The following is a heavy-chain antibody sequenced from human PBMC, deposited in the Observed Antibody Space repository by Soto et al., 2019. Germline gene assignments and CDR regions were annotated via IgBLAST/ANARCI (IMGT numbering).Heavy chain of an antibody. J-gene: IGHJ6*03. CDR3: ARDLIGSYGSNYYYMDV. CDR2: ISSSSSYI. V-gene: IGHV3-21*01. Sequence: EVQLVESGGGLVQPGGSLRLSCAASGFTFSSYSMNWVRQAPGKGLEWVSSISSSSSYIYYADSVKGRFTISRDNAKNSLYLQMNSLRAEDTAVYYCARDLIGSYGSNYYYMDVWGKGTTVTVSS. CDR1: GFTFSSYS. D-gene: IGHD5-18*01.